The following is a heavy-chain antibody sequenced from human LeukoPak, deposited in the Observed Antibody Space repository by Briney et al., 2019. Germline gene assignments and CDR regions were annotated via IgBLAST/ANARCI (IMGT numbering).Heavy chain of an antibody. CDR1: GFTFGKYW. CDR3: ARDQCDTWSRRGNFDS. CDR2: IKLDGSEK. V-gene: IGHV3-7*03. Sequence: GGSLRLSCVASGFTFGKYWMSWVRQAPGKGLEWVANIKLDGSEKNYVDSVKGRFTISRDNTKNSLYLQMNSLRVEDTAVFYCARDQCDTWSRRGNFDSWGQGTLVIDSS. J-gene: IGHJ4*02. D-gene: IGHD3-3*01.